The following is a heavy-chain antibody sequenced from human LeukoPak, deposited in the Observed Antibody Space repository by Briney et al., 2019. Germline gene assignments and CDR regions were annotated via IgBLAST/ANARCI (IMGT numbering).Heavy chain of an antibody. CDR1: GASVTSGSHY. J-gene: IGHJ5*02. CDR3: ARVAPRGWIDP. CDR2: IYYSGTT. D-gene: IGHD3-10*01. V-gene: IGHV4-61*01. Sequence: SETLTLTCTVSGASVTSGSHYWAWIRQPPAQGLEWIGFIYYSGTTIYNPSLENRITMSLVTSKNQFSLRLNSVTAADTAIYYCARVAPRGWIDPWGQGTLVTVSS.